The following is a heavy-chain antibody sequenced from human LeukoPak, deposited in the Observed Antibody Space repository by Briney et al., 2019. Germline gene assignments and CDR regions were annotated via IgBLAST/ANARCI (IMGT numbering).Heavy chain of an antibody. CDR3: AKGAASALVDWFDP. Sequence: KLWGSLRLSCAASGFTFSSYSMNWVRQAPGKGLEWVSSISSSSSYIYYADSVKGRFTISRDNAKNSLYLQMNSLGAEDTAVYYCAKGAASALVDWFDPWGQGTLVTVSS. J-gene: IGHJ5*02. CDR1: GFTFSSYS. D-gene: IGHD6-25*01. CDR2: ISSSSSYI. V-gene: IGHV3-21*04.